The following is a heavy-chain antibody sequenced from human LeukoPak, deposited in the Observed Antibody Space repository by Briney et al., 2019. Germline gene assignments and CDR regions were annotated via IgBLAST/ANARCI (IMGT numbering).Heavy chain of an antibody. CDR3: AKDRIVGAPADAFDI. Sequence: GGSLRLSCAASGFTFSSYGMHWVRQAPGKGLEWVAVISYDGSNKYYADSVKGRFTISRDNSKNTLYLQMNSLRAEDTAVYYCAKDRIVGAPADAFDIWGQGTMVTVSS. CDR2: ISYDGSNK. D-gene: IGHD1-26*01. V-gene: IGHV3-30*18. CDR1: GFTFSSYG. J-gene: IGHJ3*02.